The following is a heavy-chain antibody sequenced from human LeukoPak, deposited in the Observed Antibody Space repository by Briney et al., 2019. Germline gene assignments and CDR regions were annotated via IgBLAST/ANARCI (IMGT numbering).Heavy chain of an antibody. J-gene: IGHJ4*02. Sequence: GASVKVSCKASGYTFTRYYLHWVRQAPGQGLEWMGIINPSGDSISYAQKFQGRVTLTRDTSTTTIYMELYSLRSEDTAEYYCARSLGDTAEWWGQGTLVTVSS. CDR3: ARSLGDTAEW. V-gene: IGHV1-46*01. D-gene: IGHD5-18*01. CDR2: INPSGDSI. CDR1: GYTFTRYY.